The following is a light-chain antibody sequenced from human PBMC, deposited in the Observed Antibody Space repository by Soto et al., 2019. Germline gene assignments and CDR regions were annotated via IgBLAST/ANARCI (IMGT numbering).Light chain of an antibody. CDR2: EES. V-gene: IGKV1-9*01. CDR3: QQVKTYPRT. Sequence: DIHSTQSPSFLSASVGDRVTITCRPSQAVPNNMAWYQQKPGKPPKLLIYEESTLHSGVPSRFSGRKSGTQFTLTSDSLQPEDFATYYCQQVKTYPRTFGGGTKVDIK. CDR1: QAVPNN. J-gene: IGKJ4*01.